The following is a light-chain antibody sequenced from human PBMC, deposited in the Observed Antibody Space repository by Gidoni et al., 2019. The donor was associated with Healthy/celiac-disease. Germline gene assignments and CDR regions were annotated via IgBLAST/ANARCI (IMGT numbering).Light chain of an antibody. CDR1: QSVLYSSNNKNY. V-gene: IGKV4-1*01. J-gene: IGKJ2*01. CDR3: QQYYSISYT. Sequence: DIVMTQSPDSLAGSLGERATINCKSSQSVLYSSNNKNYLAWYQQKPGQPPKLLIYWASTRESGVPDRFSGSGSGTDFTLTISSLQAEDVAVYYCQQYYSISYTFGQGTKLEIK. CDR2: WAS.